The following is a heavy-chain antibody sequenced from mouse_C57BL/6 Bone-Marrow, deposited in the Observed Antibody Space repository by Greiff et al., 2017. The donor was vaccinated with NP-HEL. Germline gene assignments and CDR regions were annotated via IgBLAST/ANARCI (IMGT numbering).Heavy chain of an antibody. Sequence: VHVKQSGPELVKPGASVKIPCKASGYTFTDYNMDWVKQSHGKSLEWIGDINPNNGGTIYNQKFKGKATLTVDKSSSTAYMELRSLTSEDTAVDYCAYGSSLYWYFDVWGTGTTVTVSS. J-gene: IGHJ1*03. CDR3: AYGSSLYWYFDV. D-gene: IGHD1-1*01. V-gene: IGHV1-18*01. CDR1: GYTFTDYN. CDR2: INPNNGGT.